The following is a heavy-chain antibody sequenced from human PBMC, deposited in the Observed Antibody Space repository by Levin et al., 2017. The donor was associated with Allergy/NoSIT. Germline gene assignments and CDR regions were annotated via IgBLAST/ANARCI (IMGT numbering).Heavy chain of an antibody. CDR3: ARGSLAPMDV. Sequence: SQTLSLTCAVYGGSFSGYYWSWIRQPPGKGLEWIGEINHSGSTNYNPSLKSRVTISVDTSKNQFSLKLSSVTAADTAVYYCARGSLAPMDVWGKGTTVTVSS. J-gene: IGHJ6*03. CDR1: GGSFSGYY. V-gene: IGHV4-34*01. CDR2: INHSGST.